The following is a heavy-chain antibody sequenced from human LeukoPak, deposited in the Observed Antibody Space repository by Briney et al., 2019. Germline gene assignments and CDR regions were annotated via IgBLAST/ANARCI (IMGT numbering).Heavy chain of an antibody. CDR3: ARVKVVPPTGWFDP. J-gene: IGHJ5*02. CDR1: GGSISSYY. Sequence: SETLSLTCTVSGGSISSYYWSWIRQPPGKGLEWIGYIYYTGGTNYNPSLKSRVTISADTSRNQFSLKLSSVTAADTAVYYCARVKVVPPTGWFDPWGQGTLVTVSS. V-gene: IGHV4-59*01. CDR2: IYYTGGT. D-gene: IGHD2-2*01.